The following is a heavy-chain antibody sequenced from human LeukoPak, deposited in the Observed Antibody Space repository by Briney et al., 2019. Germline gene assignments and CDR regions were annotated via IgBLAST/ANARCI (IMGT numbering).Heavy chain of an antibody. CDR2: IYSGGST. Sequence: GGSLRLSCGASGFTVSSNYMSWVRQAPGKGLEWVSVIYSGGSTYYADSVKGRFTISRDNSKNTLYLQMNSLRAEDTAVYYCARVDFWSGYYIDYWGQGTLVTVSS. J-gene: IGHJ4*02. CDR3: ARVDFWSGYYIDY. D-gene: IGHD3-3*01. CDR1: GFTVSSNY. V-gene: IGHV3-53*01.